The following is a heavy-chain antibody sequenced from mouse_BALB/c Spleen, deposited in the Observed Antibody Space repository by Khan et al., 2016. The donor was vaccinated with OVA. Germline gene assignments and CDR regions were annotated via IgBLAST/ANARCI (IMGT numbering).Heavy chain of an antibody. J-gene: IGHJ4*01. V-gene: IGHV1S41*01. D-gene: IGHD6-2*01. CDR1: GYTFTSYW. Sequence: DLVKPGASVKLSCKASGYTFTSYWIYWIKQRPGEGLEWIGRLGPGSGSTYYNEMFKDKATLTVDTSSSTSYIQLSSLSSEDSAVYFCASSKYYGASLCAMDYWGQGTTVTVSS. CDR2: LGPGSGST. CDR3: ASSKYYGASLCAMDY.